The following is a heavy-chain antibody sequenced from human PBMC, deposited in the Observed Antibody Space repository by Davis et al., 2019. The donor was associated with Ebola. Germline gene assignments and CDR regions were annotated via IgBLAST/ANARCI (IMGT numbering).Heavy chain of an antibody. CDR3: TRQPPGVLTGFNFDS. D-gene: IGHD3-9*01. V-gene: IGHV5-10-1*01. CDR2: ITPSDSST. J-gene: IGHJ4*02. CDR1: GYSFTSYW. Sequence: GESLKISCKGSGYSFTSYWINWVRQMPGKGLEWMGRITPSDSSTKYSPSFQGHVTLSTDKSISTAYLQWSSLQASDTAMYYCTRQPPGVLTGFNFDSWGQGTLVTVSS.